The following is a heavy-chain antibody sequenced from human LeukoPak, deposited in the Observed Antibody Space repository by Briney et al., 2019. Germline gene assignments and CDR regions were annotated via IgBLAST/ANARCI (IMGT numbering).Heavy chain of an antibody. J-gene: IGHJ3*01. D-gene: IGHD3-22*01. CDR2: ISAKNGNT. CDR1: GYIFISYG. Sequence: AAVNVSCKASGYIFISYGISWVRPAPGQGREWMGWISAKNGNTMYAQKFQGRVTMTTDTSTSTAYMELRSLRSDETAVYYCARDPSGDVVVITGDAFDVWGQGTMVTVSS. CDR3: ARDPSGDVVVITGDAFDV. V-gene: IGHV1-18*01.